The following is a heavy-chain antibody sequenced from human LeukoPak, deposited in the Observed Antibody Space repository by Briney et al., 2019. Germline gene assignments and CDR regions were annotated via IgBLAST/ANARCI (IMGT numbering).Heavy chain of an antibody. J-gene: IGHJ6*03. CDR3: ARRGGHQLLYGNYYMDV. D-gene: IGHD2-2*02. CDR2: IYYSGST. Sequence: PSETLSLTCTVSGGSISSYYWSWIRQPPGKGLEWIGYIYYSGSTNYNPSLKSRVTISVDTSKNQFSLKLSSVTAADTAVYYCARRGGHQLLYGNYYMDVWGKGTTVTVSS. V-gene: IGHV4-59*12. CDR1: GGSISSYY.